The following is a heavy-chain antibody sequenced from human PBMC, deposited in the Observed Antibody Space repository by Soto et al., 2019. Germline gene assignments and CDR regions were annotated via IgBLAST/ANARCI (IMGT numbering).Heavy chain of an antibody. CDR2: IIPIFGTA. CDR3: ARDLGGDYYDIIGHAWFDH. D-gene: IGHD3-22*01. J-gene: IGHJ5*02. Sequence: QVQLVQSGAEVKKPGSSVKVSCKASGGTFSSYAISWVRQAPGQGLEWMGGIIPIFGTANYAQKFQGRVTITADESTSTAYMELSSLRSEDTAVYYCARDLGGDYYDIIGHAWFDHWGQGTLVTVSS. V-gene: IGHV1-69*01. CDR1: GGTFSSYA.